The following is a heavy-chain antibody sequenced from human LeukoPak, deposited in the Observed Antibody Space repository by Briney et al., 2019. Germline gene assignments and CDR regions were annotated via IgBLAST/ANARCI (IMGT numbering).Heavy chain of an antibody. CDR1: GFTFSSYA. D-gene: IGHD5-18*01. J-gene: IGHJ5*02. CDR2: ISYDGSNK. Sequence: GRSLRLSCAASGFTFSSYAMHWVRQAPGKGLEWVAVISYDGSNKYYADSVKGRFTISRDNSKNTLYLQMNSLRAEDTAVYYCARDLYSYGYGWFDPWGQGTLVTVSS. CDR3: ARDLYSYGYGWFDP. V-gene: IGHV3-30*04.